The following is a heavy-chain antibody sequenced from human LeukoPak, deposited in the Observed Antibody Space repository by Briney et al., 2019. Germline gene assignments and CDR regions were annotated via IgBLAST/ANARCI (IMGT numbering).Heavy chain of an antibody. V-gene: IGHV3-23*01. CDR3: AKLVVIVSGVDV. Sequence: GGSLRLSCAASEFTFSSYWMSWVRQAPGKGLEWVSAISGSGGSTYYADSVKGRFTISRDNSKNTLYLQMNSLRAEDTAVYYCAKLVVIVSGVDVWGKGTTVTVSS. CDR1: EFTFSSYW. CDR2: ISGSGGST. J-gene: IGHJ6*04. D-gene: IGHD2/OR15-2a*01.